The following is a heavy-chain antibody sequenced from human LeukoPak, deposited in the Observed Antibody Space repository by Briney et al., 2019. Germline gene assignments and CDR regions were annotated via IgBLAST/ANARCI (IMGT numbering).Heavy chain of an antibody. V-gene: IGHV5-51*01. Sequence: GESLKFSCKASGYTFSNYWISWVRQTPGKGLEWLGIIYPGDSDARYSPSFQGQLTMSVDKSIDTAYLHWNSVKASDSGTYFCAMQFAQCYDFWGQGTLVTVSS. CDR1: GYTFSNYW. J-gene: IGHJ4*02. D-gene: IGHD4/OR15-4a*01. CDR3: AMQFAQCYDF. CDR2: IYPGDSDA.